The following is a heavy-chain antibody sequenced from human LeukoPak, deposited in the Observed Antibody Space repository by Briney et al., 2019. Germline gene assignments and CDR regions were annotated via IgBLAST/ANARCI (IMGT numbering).Heavy chain of an antibody. CDR2: IYYSGST. Sequence: SETLSLTCGVSGGSISSSSYYWGWIRQPPGKGLEWIGSIYYSGSTYYNPSLRGRVTMSVDTSKNQFSLKLSSVTAADTAVYYCARQYSSGWPYFDYWGQGTLVTVSS. CDR1: GGSISSSSYY. CDR3: ARQYSSGWPYFDY. J-gene: IGHJ4*02. D-gene: IGHD6-19*01. V-gene: IGHV4-39*01.